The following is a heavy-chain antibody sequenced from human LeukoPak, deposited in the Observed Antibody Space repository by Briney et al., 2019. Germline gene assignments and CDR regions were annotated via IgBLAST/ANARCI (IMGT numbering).Heavy chain of an antibody. D-gene: IGHD2-21*02. Sequence: PPETLSLTCAVSGGSSSGYYSSWIRDPPGKGLEWSGEINHSGSANYNTSPTSRVTISVDTSKNQFSLKLSSVTAADTAVYYCAIGGGDSWDYFDYWGQGTLVTVSS. CDR2: INHSGSA. CDR3: AIGGGDSWDYFDY. J-gene: IGHJ4*02. CDR1: GGSSSGYY. V-gene: IGHV4-34*01.